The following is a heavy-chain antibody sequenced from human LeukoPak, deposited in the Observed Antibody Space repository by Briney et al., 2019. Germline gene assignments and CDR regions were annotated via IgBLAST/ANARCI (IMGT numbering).Heavy chain of an antibody. CDR1: GGTFSSYA. CDR2: IIPIFGTA. D-gene: IGHD1-7*01. J-gene: IGHJ5*02. Sequence: GASVKVSCKASGGTFSSYAISWVRQAPGQGLEWMGGIIPIFGTANYAQKFQGRVTITTDEFTSTAYMELSSLRSEDTAVYYCAVAGTRNYWFDPWGQGTLVTVSS. CDR3: AVAGTRNYWFDP. V-gene: IGHV1-69*05.